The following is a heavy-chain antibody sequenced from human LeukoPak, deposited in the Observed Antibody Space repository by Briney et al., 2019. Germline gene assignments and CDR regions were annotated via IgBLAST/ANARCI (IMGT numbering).Heavy chain of an antibody. J-gene: IGHJ4*02. D-gene: IGHD3-9*01. Sequence: ASVKVSCKASGYSFTGYYVHWVRQAPGQGLEWMGWINPNSGGTNYAQKFQGRVTMTRDTSISTAYMELSRLRSDDTAVYYCARVGELRYFDWLFPTSFDYWGQGTLVTVSS. CDR2: INPNSGGT. CDR1: GYSFTGYY. V-gene: IGHV1-2*02. CDR3: ARVGELRYFDWLFPTSFDY.